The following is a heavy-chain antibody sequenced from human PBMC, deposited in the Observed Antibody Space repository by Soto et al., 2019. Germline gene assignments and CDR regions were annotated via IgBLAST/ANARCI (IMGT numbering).Heavy chain of an antibody. V-gene: IGHV5-51*01. Sequence: GESLKISCNGSGYNFANYWIGWVRQMPGKGLEWMGMIFPGDSDTKNSPSLQGQITMSVDKSDSSAYLQWRSLKASDTAMYYCAAGYTTGLDAFDIWGQGTMVTGSS. D-gene: IGHD6-13*01. CDR2: IFPGDSDT. J-gene: IGHJ3*02. CDR3: AAGYTTGLDAFDI. CDR1: GYNFANYW.